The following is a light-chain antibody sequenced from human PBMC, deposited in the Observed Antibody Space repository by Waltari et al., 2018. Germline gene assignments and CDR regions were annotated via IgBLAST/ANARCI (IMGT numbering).Light chain of an antibody. CDR3: EAWDNSLNGIL. CDR2: ENN. CDR1: SSNIGGYD. J-gene: IGLJ2*01. V-gene: IGLV1-44*01. Sequence: QSVLTQPPSVSGYPGQRVTISCTGSSSNIGGYDVHWYQQLPGTAPKLLIFENNKRPLGVSDRFSGSKSANSASLTITGLQSEDEAEYYCEAWDNSLNGILFGGGTRLTVL.